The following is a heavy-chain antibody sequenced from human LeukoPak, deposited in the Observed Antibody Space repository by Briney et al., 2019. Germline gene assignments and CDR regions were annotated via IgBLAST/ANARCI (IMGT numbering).Heavy chain of an antibody. CDR1: GFTFSSYA. Sequence: PGGSLRLSCAASGFTFSSYAMHWVRQALGKGLEWVAVISYDGSNKYYADSVKGRFTISRDNSKNTLYLQMNSLRAEDTAVYYCARSAGPRITIFGVVARSYYYMDVWGKGTTVTVSS. D-gene: IGHD3-3*01. CDR2: ISYDGSNK. CDR3: ARSAGPRITIFGVVARSYYYMDV. J-gene: IGHJ6*03. V-gene: IGHV3-30*04.